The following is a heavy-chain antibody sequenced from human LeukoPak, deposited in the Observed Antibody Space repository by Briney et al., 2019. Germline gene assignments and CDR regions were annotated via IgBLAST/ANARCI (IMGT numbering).Heavy chain of an antibody. V-gene: IGHV1-2*02. D-gene: IGHD3-22*01. CDR2: INPNSGGT. Sequence: ASVKVSCKASGYTFTGYYMHWVRQAPGQGLEWMGWINPNSGGTNYAQKLQGGVTMTTDTSTSTAYMELRSLRSDDTAVYYCARDRYYYDSSGYYYPFDYWGQGTLVTVSS. CDR1: GYTFTGYY. CDR3: ARDRYYYDSSGYYYPFDY. J-gene: IGHJ4*02.